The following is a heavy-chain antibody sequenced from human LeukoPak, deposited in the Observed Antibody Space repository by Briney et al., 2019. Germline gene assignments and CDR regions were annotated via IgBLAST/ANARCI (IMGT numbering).Heavy chain of an antibody. CDR2: FDPEDGET. CDR1: GYTLTELS. D-gene: IGHD1-1*01. V-gene: IGHV1-24*01. Sequence: ASVKVSCKVSGYTLTELSMHWVRQAPGKGLEWMGGFDPEDGETIYAQKFQGRVTMTEDTSTDTAYMELSSLRSEDTAVYYCATDLRSPPLWNNWNDGRPRGSFDIWGQGTMVTVSS. J-gene: IGHJ3*02. CDR3: ATDLRSPPLWNNWNDGRPRGSFDI.